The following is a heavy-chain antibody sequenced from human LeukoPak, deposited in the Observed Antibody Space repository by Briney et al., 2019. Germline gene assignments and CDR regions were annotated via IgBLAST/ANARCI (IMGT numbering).Heavy chain of an antibody. CDR2: ISYDGSNK. CDR1: GFTFSSYG. D-gene: IGHD6-19*01. CDR3: AKGGSGPVGGGAFDI. J-gene: IGHJ3*02. Sequence: PGRSLRLSCAASGFTFSSYGMHWVRQAPGKGLEWVAVISYDGSNKYYADSVKGRFTISRDNSKNTLYLQMNSLRAEDTAVYYCAKGGSGPVGGGAFDIWGQGTMVTVSS. V-gene: IGHV3-30*18.